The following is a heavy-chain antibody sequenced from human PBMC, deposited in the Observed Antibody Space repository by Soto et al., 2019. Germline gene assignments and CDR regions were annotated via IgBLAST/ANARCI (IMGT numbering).Heavy chain of an antibody. CDR2: INRDGTDT. D-gene: IGHD6-25*01. Sequence: EVQLMESGGGLVQPGGSQRLSCTASEFTFSSYWMHWVRQAPGKGLEWLSRINRDGTDTSYADSVKGRFTVSRDNVKNTLYLQMDSLRVEDTAVYYCARRGQTAGLGYWGPGALVTVSS. CDR3: ARRGQTAGLGY. CDR1: EFTFSSYW. V-gene: IGHV3-74*01. J-gene: IGHJ4*02.